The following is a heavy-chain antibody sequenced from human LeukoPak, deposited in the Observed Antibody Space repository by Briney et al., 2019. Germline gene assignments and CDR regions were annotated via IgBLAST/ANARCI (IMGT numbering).Heavy chain of an antibody. V-gene: IGHV1-2*06. D-gene: IGHD5-24*01. CDR2: INPNSGGT. J-gene: IGHJ4*02. CDR3: ARGRDGYNDDY. Sequence: ASVKVSCKASGYTFTGYYMHWVRQAPGQGLEWMGRINPNSGGTNHAQKFQGRVTMTRDTSISTAYMELSRLRSDDTAVYYCARGRDGYNDDYWGQGTLVTVSS. CDR1: GYTFTGYY.